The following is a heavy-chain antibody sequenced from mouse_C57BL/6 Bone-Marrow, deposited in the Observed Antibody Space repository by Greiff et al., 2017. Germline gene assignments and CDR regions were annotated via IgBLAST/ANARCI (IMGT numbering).Heavy chain of an antibody. Sequence: EVQGVESGGGLVQPGESLKLSCESNEYEFPSHDMSWVRKTPEKRLELVAAINSDGGSTYYTDNMERLFIISRDNTKKTLYLQMSSLRSEDTALYYCARHRKTGTGAMDYWGQGTSVTVSS. V-gene: IGHV5-2*01. D-gene: IGHD4-1*01. CDR2: INSDGGST. CDR3: ARHRKTGTGAMDY. CDR1: EYEFPSHD. J-gene: IGHJ4*01.